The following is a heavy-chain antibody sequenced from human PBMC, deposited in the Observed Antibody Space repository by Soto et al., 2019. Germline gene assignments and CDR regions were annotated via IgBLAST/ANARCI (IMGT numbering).Heavy chain of an antibody. D-gene: IGHD1-26*01. Sequence: GGSLRLSCAASGFTFSSYGMHWVRQAPGKGLEWVAVISYDGSNKYYADSVKGRFTISRDNSKNTLYLQMNSLRAEDTAVYYCAKLTVGATTDFDYWGQGTLVTVSS. V-gene: IGHV3-30*18. CDR2: ISYDGSNK. J-gene: IGHJ4*02. CDR3: AKLTVGATTDFDY. CDR1: GFTFSSYG.